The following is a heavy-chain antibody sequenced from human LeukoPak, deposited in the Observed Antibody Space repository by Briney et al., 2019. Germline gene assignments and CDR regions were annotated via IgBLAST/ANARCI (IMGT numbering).Heavy chain of an antibody. J-gene: IGHJ5*02. CDR1: GFTFSSYE. Sequence: PGGSLRLSCAASGFTFSSYEMNWVRQAPGKGLEWVSYISSSGSTIYYADSVKGRFTISRDNAKNSLYLQMNSLRAEDTAVYYCARATDYYDSSGYYPNWFDPWGQGTLVTVSS. D-gene: IGHD3-22*01. CDR3: ARATDYYDSSGYYPNWFDP. V-gene: IGHV3-48*03. CDR2: ISSSGSTI.